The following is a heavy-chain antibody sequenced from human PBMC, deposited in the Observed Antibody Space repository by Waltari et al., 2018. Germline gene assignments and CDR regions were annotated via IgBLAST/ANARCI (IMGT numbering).Heavy chain of an antibody. D-gene: IGHD1-26*01. V-gene: IGHV4-31*03. CDR3: ARSGAYFFDY. J-gene: IGHJ4*02. Sequence: QVQMQESGPGLVKPSQTLSLTCTVSGGSIRSGGYYWSWIRQPPGKGLEWIGYIYYTGETYYNPSLTSRVAISIDTSKSQFSLDLGTVTAADTAVYYCARSGAYFFDYWGRGTLVTVSS. CDR1: GGSIRSGGYY. CDR2: IYYTGET.